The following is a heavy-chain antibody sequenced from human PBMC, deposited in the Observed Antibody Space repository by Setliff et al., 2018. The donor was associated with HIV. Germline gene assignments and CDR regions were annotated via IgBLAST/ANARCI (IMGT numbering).Heavy chain of an antibody. D-gene: IGHD6-19*01. V-gene: IGHV4-39*02. Sequence: SETLSLTCTVSGGSISSSSYYWGWIRQPPGKGLEWIGSIYYSGSTYYNPSLESRVTISVDTSKNHFSLRLSSVTAADTAVYYCSRRAVAGTSFDYWGQGTLVTVSS. CDR3: SRRAVAGTSFDY. CDR2: IYYSGST. J-gene: IGHJ4*02. CDR1: GGSISSSSYY.